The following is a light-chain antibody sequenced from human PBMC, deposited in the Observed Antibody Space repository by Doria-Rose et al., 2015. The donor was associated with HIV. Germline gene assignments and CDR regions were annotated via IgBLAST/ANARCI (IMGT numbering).Light chain of an antibody. CDR3: HQYGTSWT. Sequence: EIALTQSPGTLSLSPGGRATLSCRASQSFSSTYLAWYQQQPGQAPSLLSYDGSTRATGIPDRFSASGSGTDFTLTINRLEPEDFALYYCHQYGTSWTFGQGTKVEI. CDR1: QSFSSTY. V-gene: IGKV3-20*01. CDR2: DGS. J-gene: IGKJ1*01.